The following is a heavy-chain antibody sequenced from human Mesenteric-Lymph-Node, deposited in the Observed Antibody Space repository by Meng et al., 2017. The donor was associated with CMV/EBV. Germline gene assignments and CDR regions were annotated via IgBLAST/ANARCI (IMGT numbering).Heavy chain of an antibody. J-gene: IGHJ4*02. Sequence: GESLKISCVTSGFAFNRKAMHWVRQAPGKGLDWVASLQYDGTNEYYLDSVKGRFTISRDNSKNTLYLQMNSLRPEDTGVYYCARDPHEFWSPFFLEYWGPGTLVTVSS. CDR2: LQYDGTNE. CDR1: GFAFNRKA. D-gene: IGHD3-3*01. CDR3: ARDPHEFWSPFFLEY. V-gene: IGHV3-30*02.